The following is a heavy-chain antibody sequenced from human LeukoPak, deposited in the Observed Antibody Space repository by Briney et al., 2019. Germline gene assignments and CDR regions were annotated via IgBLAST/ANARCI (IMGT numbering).Heavy chain of an antibody. V-gene: IGHV3-48*04. CDR3: ARKGLGYCSGGSCDRWFDP. D-gene: IGHD2-15*01. J-gene: IGHJ5*02. CDR2: ISSSSSTI. Sequence: GGSLRLSCAASGFTFSSYSMNWVRQAPGKGLEWVSYISSSSSTICYADSVKGRFTISRDNAKNSLYLQMNSLRAEDTAVYYCARKGLGYCSGGSCDRWFDPWGQGTLVTVSS. CDR1: GFTFSSYS.